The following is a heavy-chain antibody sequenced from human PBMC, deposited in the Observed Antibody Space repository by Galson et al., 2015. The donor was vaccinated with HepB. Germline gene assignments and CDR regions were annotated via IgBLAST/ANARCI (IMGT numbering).Heavy chain of an antibody. Sequence: SLRLSCATSGFTFSSYAMTWVRQAPGKGLEWVSTISASGDNTYYADSVKGRFTISRDNSKNTLFLQMNGLKADDTAVHYCAKAPFGVVSWVDVWGQGTTVTVSS. CDR3: AKAPFGVVSWVDV. J-gene: IGHJ6*02. CDR2: ISASGDNT. D-gene: IGHD3-3*01. CDR1: GFTFSSYA. V-gene: IGHV3-23*01.